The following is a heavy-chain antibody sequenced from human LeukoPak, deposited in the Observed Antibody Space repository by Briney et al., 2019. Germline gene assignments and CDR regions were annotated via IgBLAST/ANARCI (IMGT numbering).Heavy chain of an antibody. Sequence: GASVKVSCKASGYTFTGYYMKWVRQAPGQGPEWMGWINPDSLATNYAQKFQGRVTLTRDTSTNTAYMELSRLRSDDTAVYYCARGPPGDSRGYPFDYWGQGTLVSVSS. CDR2: INPDSLAT. CDR3: ARGPPGDSRGYPFDY. V-gene: IGHV1-2*02. D-gene: IGHD3-22*01. J-gene: IGHJ4*02. CDR1: GYTFTGYY.